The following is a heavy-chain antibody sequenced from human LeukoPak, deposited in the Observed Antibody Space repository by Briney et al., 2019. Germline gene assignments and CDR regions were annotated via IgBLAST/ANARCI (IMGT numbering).Heavy chain of an antibody. V-gene: IGHV3-30*01. CDR2: ITYEGSLQ. D-gene: IGHD6-19*01. CDR1: GFSFRDYA. J-gene: IGHJ4*02. Sequence: GGSLRLSCAASGFSFRDYAMHWVRQARGKGVEGVALITYEGSLQYYAASVTGRFTISKEGAKSTFALQMNGLRPYGRAMYYCARADRGRYPAYCGQATLVTASS. CDR3: ARADRGRYPAY.